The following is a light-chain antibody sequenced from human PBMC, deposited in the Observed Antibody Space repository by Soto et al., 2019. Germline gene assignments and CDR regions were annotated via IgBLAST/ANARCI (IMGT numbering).Light chain of an antibody. J-gene: IGKJ1*01. CDR3: QHYSPQT. CDR2: DAS. Sequence: EIVLTQSPGTLSLSPGERATLSCRASQSVSSTYLAWYQQKPGQAPRLLIYDASSRATGIPDRFSGSGSGTDFTLTISRLEPEDFAVYYCQHYSPQTFGQGTKVDIK. V-gene: IGKV3-20*01. CDR1: QSVSSTY.